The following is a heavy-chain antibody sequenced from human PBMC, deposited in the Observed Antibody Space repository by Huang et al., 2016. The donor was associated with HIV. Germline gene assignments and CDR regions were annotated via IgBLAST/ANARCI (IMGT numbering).Heavy chain of an antibody. CDR3: AGDAEYFDSSGLFDH. J-gene: IGHJ4*02. Sequence: QVRLQESGPGWVKPSETLSLTCSVSGGSITSHYCSWIRQPPGKGLEWIGSIHSSGRTNYNPSFKSRFHISVDTSKNQFSLKVNSVTAVDTAVYFCAGDAEYFDSSGLFDHWGQGTLVTVSS. D-gene: IGHD3-22*01. V-gene: IGHV4-59*11. CDR1: GGSITSHY. CDR2: IHSSGRT.